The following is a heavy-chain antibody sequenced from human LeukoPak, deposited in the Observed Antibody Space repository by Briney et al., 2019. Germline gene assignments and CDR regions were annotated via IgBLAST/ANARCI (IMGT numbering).Heavy chain of an antibody. CDR1: GYTLTELS. CDR3: AREDSSSYDY. V-gene: IGHV1-24*01. D-gene: IGHD6-13*01. Sequence: ASVKVSCKVSGYTLTELSMHWVRQAPGKGLGWMGGFDPEDGETIYAQKFQGRVTMTRDMSTSTVYMELSSLRSEDTAVYYCAREDSSSYDYWGQGTLVTVSS. J-gene: IGHJ4*02. CDR2: FDPEDGET.